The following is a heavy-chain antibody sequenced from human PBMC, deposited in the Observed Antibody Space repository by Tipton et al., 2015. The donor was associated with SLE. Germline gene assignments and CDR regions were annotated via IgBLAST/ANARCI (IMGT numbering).Heavy chain of an antibody. CDR1: GYTFSDYG. CDR3: ARGYSGSPGAFDI. D-gene: IGHD1-26*01. CDR2: ISTYHGNT. J-gene: IGHJ3*02. Sequence: QSGAEVKKPGASVKVSCKASGYTFSDYGISWVRQAPGQGLEWMGWISTYHGNTHYAQKFQGRVTMTTDTSTRTAYMDLRSLRSDDTAVYYCARGYSGSPGAFDIWGQGTMVTVSS. V-gene: IGHV1-18*01.